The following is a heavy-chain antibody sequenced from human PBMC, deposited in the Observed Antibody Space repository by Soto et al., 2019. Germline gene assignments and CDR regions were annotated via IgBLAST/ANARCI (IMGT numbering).Heavy chain of an antibody. V-gene: IGHV4-34*01. J-gene: IGHJ6*02. CDR1: RGSFNAYS. CDR3: ARGLRYSGMDV. Sequence: PSETLSLTCAVHRGSFNAYSWTWIRQPPGKGLEWIGEIGHSGSTTYNPSLKSRIIMSVDTSKNQFSLNVSSMTAADTAVYYCARGLRYSGMDVWGQGTTVTVSS. CDR2: IGHSGST.